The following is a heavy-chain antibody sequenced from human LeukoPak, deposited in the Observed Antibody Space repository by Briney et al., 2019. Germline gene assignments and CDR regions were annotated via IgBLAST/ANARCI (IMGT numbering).Heavy chain of an antibody. CDR3: AREYIAAADDYFDY. CDR1: GYTFTSYG. V-gene: IGHV1-18*01. Sequence: GASVKVSCKASGYTFTSYGFSWVRQAPGQGLEWMGWISAYNDNTKYAQKFQGRVTMTTDTSTNTAYMELRSLRSDDTAVYYCAREYIAAADDYFDYWGQGTLVTVSS. J-gene: IGHJ4*02. D-gene: IGHD6-13*01. CDR2: ISAYNDNT.